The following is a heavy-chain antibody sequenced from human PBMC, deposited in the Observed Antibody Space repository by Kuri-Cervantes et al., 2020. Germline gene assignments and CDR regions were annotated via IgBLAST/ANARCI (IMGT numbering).Heavy chain of an antibody. V-gene: IGHV3-30*02. CDR3: AKDYYDTSGAY. CDR2: IRSDGSNK. J-gene: IGHJ4*02. Sequence: GESLKISCAASGFTFSSYGMHWVRQAPGKGLEWMAFIRSDGSNKYYADSVKGRFTISRDNSKSTLYLQVNSLRAEDTAVYYCAKDYYDTSGAYWGQGTLVTVSS. D-gene: IGHD3-22*01. CDR1: GFTFSSYG.